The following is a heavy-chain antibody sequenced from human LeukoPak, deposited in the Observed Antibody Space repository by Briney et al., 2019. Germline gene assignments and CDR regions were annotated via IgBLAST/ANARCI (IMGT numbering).Heavy chain of an antibody. Sequence: ASVKVSCKASGYTLTGYYMHWVRQAPGQGLEWMGWNNPNSGGTNSAQKFQGRVTMTRDTSISTAYMELSRLRSDDTAVYYCARVPPPRYSSSWAFDYWGQGTLVTVST. CDR3: ARVPPPRYSSSWAFDY. D-gene: IGHD6-13*01. V-gene: IGHV1-2*02. J-gene: IGHJ4*02. CDR2: NNPNSGGT. CDR1: GYTLTGYY.